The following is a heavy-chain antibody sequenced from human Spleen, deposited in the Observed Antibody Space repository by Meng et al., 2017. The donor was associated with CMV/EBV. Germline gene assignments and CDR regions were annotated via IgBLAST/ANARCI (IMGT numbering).Heavy chain of an antibody. CDR3: AREESTEAANYYYGMDV. J-gene: IGHJ6*02. CDR2: ISYDGSNK. D-gene: IGHD3-10*01. V-gene: IGHV3-30-3*01. CDR1: GFTFSSYA. Sequence: GESLKISCAASGFTFSSYAVHWVRQAPGKGLEWVAVISYDGSNKYYPDSVKGRFTISRDNSKNTLYLQMNSLRAEDTAVYYCAREESTEAANYYYGMDVWGQGTTVTVSS.